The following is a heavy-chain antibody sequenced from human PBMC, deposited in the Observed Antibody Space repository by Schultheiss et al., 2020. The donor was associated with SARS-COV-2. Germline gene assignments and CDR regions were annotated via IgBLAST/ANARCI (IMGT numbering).Heavy chain of an antibody. V-gene: IGHV3-7*03. D-gene: IGHD2-8*02. J-gene: IGHJ6*03. Sequence: GGSLRLSCAASGFTFSSYSMNWVRQAPGKGLEWVANIKQDGREKYYVDSVKGRFTISRDNAKNSLYLQMNSLRAEDTAVYYCARDRRFLVGYYMDVWGKGTTVTVSS. CDR3: ARDRRFLVGYYMDV. CDR1: GFTFSSYS. CDR2: IKQDGREK.